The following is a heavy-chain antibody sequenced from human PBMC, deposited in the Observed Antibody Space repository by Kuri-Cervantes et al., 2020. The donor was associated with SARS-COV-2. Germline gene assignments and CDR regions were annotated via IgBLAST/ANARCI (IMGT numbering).Heavy chain of an antibody. CDR1: GFTLGTYS. V-gene: IGHV3-48*01. J-gene: IGHJ3*02. D-gene: IGHD1-1*01. CDR3: ARRESWKGDFDI. CDR2: ITSSSSTV. Sequence: GGSLRLSCAASGFTLGTYSMNWVRQAPGKGLEWLSYITSSSSTVYYADSVKGRFSISRDNAKNSLYLQMNSLRAEDTAVYYCARRESWKGDFDIWGQGTMVTVSS.